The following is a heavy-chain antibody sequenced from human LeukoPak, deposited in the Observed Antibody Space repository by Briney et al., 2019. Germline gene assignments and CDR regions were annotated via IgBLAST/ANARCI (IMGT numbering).Heavy chain of an antibody. J-gene: IGHJ4*02. CDR3: ARNSNSGSYLFDY. V-gene: IGHV4-61*02. D-gene: IGHD1-26*01. CDR2: IYTSGST. CDR1: GGSISSGSYY. Sequence: IPSETLSLTCTVSGGSISSGSYYWSWIRQPAGKGLEWIGRIYTSGSTNYNPSLKSRVTISVDTSKNQFSLKLSSVTAADTAVYYCARNSNSGSYLFDYWGQGTLVTVSS.